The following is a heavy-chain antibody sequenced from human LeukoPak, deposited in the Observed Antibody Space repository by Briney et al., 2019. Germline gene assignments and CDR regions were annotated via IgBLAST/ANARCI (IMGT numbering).Heavy chain of an antibody. Sequence: PGGSLRLSCAASGFTFSSYEMNWVRQAPGKGLEWVSYISSSGSTIYYADSVKGRFTISRDNAKNSLYLQMNSLSAEDTAVYYCARDLNVVVPDYGMDVWGQGTTVTVSS. CDR2: ISSSGSTI. D-gene: IGHD2-2*01. CDR1: GFTFSSYE. J-gene: IGHJ6*02. V-gene: IGHV3-48*03. CDR3: ARDLNVVVPDYGMDV.